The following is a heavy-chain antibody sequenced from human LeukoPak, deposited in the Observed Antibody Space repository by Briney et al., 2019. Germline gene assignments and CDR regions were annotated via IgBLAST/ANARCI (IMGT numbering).Heavy chain of an antibody. J-gene: IGHJ4*02. D-gene: IGHD1-26*01. CDR3: ARGGGEWEPLAY. CDR2: IYSGGST. Sequence: PGGSLRLSCAASGFSLSPYSMNWVRQAPGKGLEWVSVIYSGGSTYYADSVKGRFTISRDNSKNTLYLQMNSLRAEDTAVYYCARGGGEWEPLAYWGQGTLVTVSS. CDR1: GFSLSPYS. V-gene: IGHV3-53*01.